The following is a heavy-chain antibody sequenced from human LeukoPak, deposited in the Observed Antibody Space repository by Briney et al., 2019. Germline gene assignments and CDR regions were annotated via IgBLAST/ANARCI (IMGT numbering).Heavy chain of an antibody. CDR3: ARDYYGSGSYWSYGMDV. D-gene: IGHD3-10*01. V-gene: IGHV4-59*01. J-gene: IGHJ6*02. CDR2: IYYSGST. CDR1: GGSISSYY. Sequence: SETLSLTCTVSGGSISSYYWSWIRQPPGKGLEWIGYIYYSGSTNYNPSLKSRVTISVDTSKNQFSLKLSSVTAADTAVYYCARDYYGSGSYWSYGMDVWGQGTTVTVSS.